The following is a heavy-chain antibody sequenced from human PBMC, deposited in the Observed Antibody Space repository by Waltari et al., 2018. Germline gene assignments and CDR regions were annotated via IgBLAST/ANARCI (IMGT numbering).Heavy chain of an antibody. V-gene: IGHV4-4*02. D-gene: IGHD2-15*01. CDR3: ARDRGRGLYLDS. CDR2: VHRSGRT. J-gene: IGHJ4*02. Sequence: QLQLQQSGPGLVKPSESLSLTCAVSVDPMGTRDFWSWVRQSPGKGLEWIGQVHRSGRTNYNPSLASRVTMSIDTSNNQFSLKVTSATAADTAIYYCARDRGRGLYLDSWGQGILVTVSP. CDR1: VDPMGTRDF.